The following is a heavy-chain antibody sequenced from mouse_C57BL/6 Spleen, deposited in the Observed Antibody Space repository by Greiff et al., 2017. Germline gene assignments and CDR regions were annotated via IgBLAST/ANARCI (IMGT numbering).Heavy chain of an antibody. J-gene: IGHJ2*01. V-gene: IGHV14-3*01. CDR1: GFNIKNTH. CDR2: IDPANGNT. Sequence: EVQLQQSVAELVRPGASVKLSCTASGFNIKNTHMHWVKQRPEQGLEWIGRIDPANGNTTYAPKFQGKATITAATSSNTAYLQLSSLTSEDTAIYYCGRGYYGSDYGGQGTTLTVSS. D-gene: IGHD1-1*01. CDR3: GRGYYGSDY.